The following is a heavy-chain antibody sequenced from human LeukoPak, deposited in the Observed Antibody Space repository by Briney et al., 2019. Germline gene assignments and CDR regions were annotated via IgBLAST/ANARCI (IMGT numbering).Heavy chain of an antibody. Sequence: SETLSLTCAVYGGSFSGYYWSWIRQPPGKGLEWIGEINHSGSTNYNPSLKSRVTISVDTSKNQFSLKLSSVTAADTAVYYCARGSGWYGGGYWFDPWGQGTLVTVSS. V-gene: IGHV4-34*01. CDR2: INHSGST. CDR3: ARGSGWYGGGYWFDP. CDR1: GGSFSGYY. D-gene: IGHD6-19*01. J-gene: IGHJ5*02.